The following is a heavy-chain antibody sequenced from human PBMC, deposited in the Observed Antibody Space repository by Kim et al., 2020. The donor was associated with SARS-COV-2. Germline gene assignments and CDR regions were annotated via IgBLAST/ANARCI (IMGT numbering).Heavy chain of an antibody. CDR3: ARDSSSPYYYYGMDV. D-gene: IGHD6-13*01. J-gene: IGHJ6*02. CDR2: ISSSSSYI. Sequence: GGSLRLSCAASGFTFSSYSMNWVRQAPGKGLEWVSSISSSSSYIYYADSVKGRFTISRDNAKNSLYLQMNSLRAEDTAVYYCARDSSSPYYYYGMDVWGQGTTVTVSS. CDR1: GFTFSSYS. V-gene: IGHV3-21*01.